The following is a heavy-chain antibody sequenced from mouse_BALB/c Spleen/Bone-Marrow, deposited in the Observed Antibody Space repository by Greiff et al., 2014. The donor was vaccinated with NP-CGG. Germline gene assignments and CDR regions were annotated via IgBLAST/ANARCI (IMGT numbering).Heavy chain of an antibody. V-gene: IGHV2-9-2*01. D-gene: IGHD4-1*02. Sequence: VKLEESGPGLVTPSQNLSITCTVSGFSLTSYDINWIRQPPGKGLEWLGAIWTGGGTNYNSAFMSRLSISKDNSKSQVFLKMNSLQTDDTAIYYCVRESNFGLDYWGQGTTLTVSS. CDR3: VRESNFGLDY. CDR1: GFSLTSYD. CDR2: IWTGGGT. J-gene: IGHJ2*01.